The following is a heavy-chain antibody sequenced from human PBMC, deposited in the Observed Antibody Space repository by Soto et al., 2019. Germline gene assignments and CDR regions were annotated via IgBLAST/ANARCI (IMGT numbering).Heavy chain of an antibody. CDR1: GGTFSSYA. D-gene: IGHD2-2*01. V-gene: IGHV1-69*13. CDR2: IIPIFGTA. J-gene: IGHJ4*02. CDR3: ARRANRGVVPAVDY. Sequence: SVKVSCKASGGTFSSYAISWVRQAPGQGLEWMGGIIPIFGTANYAQKFQGRVTITADESTSTAYMELSSLRSEDTAVYYCARRANRGVVPAVDYWGQGTLVTVSS.